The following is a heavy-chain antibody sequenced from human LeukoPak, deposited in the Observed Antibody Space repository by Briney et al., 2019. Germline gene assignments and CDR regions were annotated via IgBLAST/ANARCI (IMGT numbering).Heavy chain of an antibody. CDR1: GFTFSSYA. CDR3: AKDLSYDILTGLSEGYFDY. V-gene: IGHV3-23*01. CDR2: ISGSGGST. D-gene: IGHD3-9*01. J-gene: IGHJ4*02. Sequence: GGSLRLSCAGSGFTFSSYAMSWVRQAPGKGLEWVSAISGSGGSTYYADSVKGRFTISRDNSKNTLYLQMNSLRAEDTAVYYCAKDLSYDILTGLSEGYFDYWGQGTLVTVSS.